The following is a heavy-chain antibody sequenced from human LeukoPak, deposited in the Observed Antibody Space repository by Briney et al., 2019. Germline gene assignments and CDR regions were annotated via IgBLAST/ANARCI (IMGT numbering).Heavy chain of an antibody. CDR2: MNPNSGNT. CDR3: AKGRSGSASWALQIFDN. J-gene: IGHJ4*02. D-gene: IGHD2-2*01. CDR1: GYTFTSYD. V-gene: IGHV1-8*01. Sequence: GASVKVSCKASGYTFTSYDINWVRQATGQGLEWMGWMNPNSGNTGYAQKFQGRVTMTRNTSISTAYMELSSLRAEDTAVYYCAKGRSGSASWALQIFDNWGQGTLVTVSS.